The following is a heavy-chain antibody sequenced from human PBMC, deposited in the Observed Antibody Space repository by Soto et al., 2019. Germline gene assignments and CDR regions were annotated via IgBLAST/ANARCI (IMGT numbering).Heavy chain of an antibody. J-gene: IGHJ4*02. Sequence: EVQLVESGGGLVKPGGSLRLSCAASGFTFRKAWMNWVRQAPGKGLEWVGHIRFATEGGTTDYGAPVKGRFSISRDDSKNTLYLQMNSLKTEDTAVYFCATDAGIPAGGWRYWGQGTLVTVSS. CDR3: ATDAGIPAGGWRY. CDR1: GFTFRKAW. CDR2: IRFATEGGTT. V-gene: IGHV3-15*01. D-gene: IGHD6-13*01.